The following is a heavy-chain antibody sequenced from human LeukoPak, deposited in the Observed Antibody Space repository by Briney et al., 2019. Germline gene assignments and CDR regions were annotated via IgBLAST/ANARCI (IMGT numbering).Heavy chain of an antibody. CDR3: ARRSDGMDV. CDR2: IFPGCSDT. CDR1: GYXFTSYW. Sequence: GESLKISCNGSGYXFTSYWICWLRQMPEKGLEWKGIIFPGCSDTRSSPAFQGQVAISADKSISPAYLQWSSLEASESSMYYCARRSDGMDVWGQGTTVTVSS. V-gene: IGHV5-51*01. J-gene: IGHJ6*02.